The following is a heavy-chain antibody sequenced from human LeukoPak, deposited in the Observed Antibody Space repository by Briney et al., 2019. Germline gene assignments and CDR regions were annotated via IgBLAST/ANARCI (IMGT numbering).Heavy chain of an antibody. D-gene: IGHD1-26*01. J-gene: IGHJ4*02. CDR2: LPYDGSNK. CDR3: ARDAESWELLSLLDY. Sequence: GGSLRLSCAAPRFTFNSYTMHWVRQAPGKGLEWVANLPYDGSNKYYADSVKGRFTISRDNSKNTLYLQMNSLRAEDTAVYYCARDAESWELLSLLDYWGQGTLVTVSS. CDR1: RFTFNSYT. V-gene: IGHV3-30-3*01.